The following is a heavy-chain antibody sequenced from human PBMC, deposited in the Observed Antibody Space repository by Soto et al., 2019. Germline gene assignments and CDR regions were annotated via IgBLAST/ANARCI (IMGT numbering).Heavy chain of an antibody. V-gene: IGHV4-4*07. CDR1: GASISNAY. CDR2: IHSSGTF. D-gene: IGHD3-16*02. Sequence: QVQLQESGPGLVKPSETLSLTCTVSGASISNAYWSWIRQAAGKRLVWIGRIHSSGTFNYNPSLKRRVSISRDTSKNQISLKLSSVTAADTAVYYCARDNIVSRGYGMDVWGQGTTVTVSS. J-gene: IGHJ6*02. CDR3: ARDNIVSRGYGMDV.